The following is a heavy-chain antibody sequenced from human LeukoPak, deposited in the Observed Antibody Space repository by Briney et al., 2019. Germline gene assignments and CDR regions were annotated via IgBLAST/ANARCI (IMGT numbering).Heavy chain of an antibody. V-gene: IGHV1-69*05. D-gene: IGHD3-10*01. J-gene: IGHJ6*03. CDR3: ARAGGSGYYYYYMDV. CDR2: SIPIFGTT. CDR1: GGTFSSYA. Sequence: SVKVSCKASGGTFSSYAISWVRQAPGQGLEWMGMSIPIFGTTNYAQKFQGRVTITTDESTSTAYMDLSSLRSEDTAVYYCARAGGSGYYYYYMDVWGKGTTATVSS.